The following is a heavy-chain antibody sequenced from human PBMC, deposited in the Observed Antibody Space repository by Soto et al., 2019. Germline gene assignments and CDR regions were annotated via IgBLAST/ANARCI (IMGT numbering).Heavy chain of an antibody. V-gene: IGHV4-39*01. CDR1: GCSISSSIYY. CDR3: ARNPRFSKRYYYYMDV. J-gene: IGHJ6*03. D-gene: IGHD3-3*01. CDR2: IYYSGST. Sequence: SETLSLTCPVSGCSISSSIYYWGWIRQPPGKGLEWIGSIYYSGSTYYNPSLKSRVTISVDTSKNQFSLKLSSVTAADTAVYYCARNPRFSKRYYYYMDVWGKGTTVTVSS.